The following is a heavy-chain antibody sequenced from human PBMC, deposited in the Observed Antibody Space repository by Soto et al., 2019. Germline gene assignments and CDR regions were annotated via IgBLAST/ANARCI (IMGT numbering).Heavy chain of an antibody. Sequence: PGGSLRLSCAGSGFTFGDSYMSWIRQAPGKGLEWLSYISPGSRYPAYADSVKGRFTISRDNAKRALYLQMMSLTAEDTSIYYCVRGGGGGLFDPWGQGTMVTVSS. J-gene: IGHJ5*02. V-gene: IGHV3-11*06. CDR3: VRGGGGGLFDP. CDR2: ISPGSRYP. D-gene: IGHD2-15*01. CDR1: GFTFGDSY.